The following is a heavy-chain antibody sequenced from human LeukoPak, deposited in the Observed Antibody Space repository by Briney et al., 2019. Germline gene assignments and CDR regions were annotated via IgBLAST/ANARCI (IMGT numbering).Heavy chain of an antibody. CDR1: GYTFTGYY. CDR2: INPNSGGT. Sequence: ASVKVSCKASGYTFTGYYMHWVRQAPGQGLEWMGWINPNSGGTNYAQKFQGRVTMTRDTSISTAYMELSRLKSDDTAVYYCARVPVGAAYNWFDPWGQGTLVTVSS. V-gene: IGHV1-2*02. D-gene: IGHD1-26*01. J-gene: IGHJ5*02. CDR3: ARVPVGAAYNWFDP.